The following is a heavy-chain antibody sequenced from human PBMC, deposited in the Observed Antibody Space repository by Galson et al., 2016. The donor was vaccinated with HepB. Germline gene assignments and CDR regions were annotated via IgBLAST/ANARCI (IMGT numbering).Heavy chain of an antibody. CDR1: GLIFSDHY. CDR2: SRNKLHSFTT. Sequence: SLRLSCAASGLIFSDHYMDWVRQAPGKGLEWVARSRNKLHSFTTEYAASVKGRFTISRDDSRSSVYLKMNSLQTEDTAVYYCTRGHLVTTVFYGMDVWGQGTTVTVSS. D-gene: IGHD4-23*01. CDR3: TRGHLVTTVFYGMDV. V-gene: IGHV3-72*01. J-gene: IGHJ6*02.